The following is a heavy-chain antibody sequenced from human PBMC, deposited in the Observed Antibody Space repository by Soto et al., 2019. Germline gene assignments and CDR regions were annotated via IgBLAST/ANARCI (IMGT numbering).Heavy chain of an antibody. D-gene: IGHD5-18*01. CDR1: GGSISSDGSY. CDR3: ARRAGNRRGYPIDS. J-gene: IGHJ4*02. V-gene: IGHV4-31*11. CDR2: IYYSGST. Sequence: PSETLSLTCAVSGGSISSDGSYWTWIRQLPGGGLEWIGYIYYSGSTSYNPSLESRASISVDSSENQFSLRLTSVTAADTAVYYCARRAGNRRGYPIDSWGQGTLVTVSS.